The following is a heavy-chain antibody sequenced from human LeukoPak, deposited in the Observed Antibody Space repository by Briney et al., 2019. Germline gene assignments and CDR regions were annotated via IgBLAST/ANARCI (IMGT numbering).Heavy chain of an antibody. Sequence: SETLSLTCAVYGGSFSGYYWSWIRQPPGKGLEWIGEINHSGSTNYNPSLKSRVTISVDTSKNQFSLKLSSVTAADTAVYYCARDRHGSAVTTTIVDYWGQGTLVTVSS. CDR1: GGSFSGYY. CDR3: ARDRHGSAVTTTIVDY. V-gene: IGHV4-34*01. J-gene: IGHJ4*02. CDR2: INHSGST. D-gene: IGHD6-13*01.